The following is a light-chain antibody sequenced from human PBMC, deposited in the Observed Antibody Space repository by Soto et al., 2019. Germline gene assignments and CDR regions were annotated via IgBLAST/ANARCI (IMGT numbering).Light chain of an antibody. J-gene: IGKJ1*01. CDR3: QQYNSYSWT. V-gene: IGKV1-5*03. CDR1: QSISSW. Sequence: DIQITQSPSTLSASVGDRVTITCRASQSISSWLAWYQQKPGKPPKLLIYKASSLESGVPSRFSGSGSGTEFTLTISSLQPDDFETYYCQQYNSYSWTFGQGTKVDIK. CDR2: KAS.